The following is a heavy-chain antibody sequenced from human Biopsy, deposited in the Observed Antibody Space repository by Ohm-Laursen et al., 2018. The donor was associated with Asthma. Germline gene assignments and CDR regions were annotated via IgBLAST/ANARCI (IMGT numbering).Heavy chain of an antibody. CDR3: VKDIRLQLWGFDS. CDR2: IKHDGSEK. D-gene: IGHD6-13*01. V-gene: IGHV3-7*03. CDR1: GFTFGDYW. J-gene: IGHJ4*02. Sequence: SLRLSCAASGFTFGDYWMSWVRQVPGKGLEWVANIKHDGSEKNHVDSVKGRFTISRDNAKNSLYLQMNSLSGADTALYYCVKDIRLQLWGFDSWGQGTLVTVSS.